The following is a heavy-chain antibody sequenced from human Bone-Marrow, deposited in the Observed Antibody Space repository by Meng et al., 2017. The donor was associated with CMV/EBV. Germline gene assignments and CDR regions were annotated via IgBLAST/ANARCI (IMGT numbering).Heavy chain of an antibody. CDR2: ISSSSSYI. CDR1: GFTFSSYS. CDR3: ARDVRIRGSEIDY. V-gene: IGHV3-21*01. Sequence: GESLKISCAASGFTFSSYSMNWVRQAPGKGLEWVSSISSSSSYIYYADSVKGRFTISRDNAKNSLYLQMNSLRAEDTAVYYCARDVRIRGSEIDYWGQGPLVTVSS. J-gene: IGHJ4*02. D-gene: IGHD2-15*01.